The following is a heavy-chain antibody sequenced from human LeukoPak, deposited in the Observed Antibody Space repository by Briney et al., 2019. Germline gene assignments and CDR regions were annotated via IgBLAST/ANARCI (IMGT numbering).Heavy chain of an antibody. CDR2: IYHSGST. CDR3: ARHLGYCTNGVCYRYFGY. V-gene: IGHV4-4*02. Sequence: SGTLSLTCAVPGGSISSSNWWSWVRQPPGKGLEWIGEIYHSGSTNYNPSLKSRVTISVDKSKNQFSLKLSSVTAADTAVYYCARHLGYCTNGVCYRYFGYWGQGTLVTVSS. J-gene: IGHJ4*02. D-gene: IGHD2-8*01. CDR1: GGSISSSNW.